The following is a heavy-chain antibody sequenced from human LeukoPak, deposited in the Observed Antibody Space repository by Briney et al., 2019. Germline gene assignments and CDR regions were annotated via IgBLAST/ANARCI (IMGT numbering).Heavy chain of an antibody. CDR1: GFTFSSYS. CDR2: IGSSSSSI. Sequence: PGGSLRLSCAASGFTFSSYSMNWVRQPPGKGLEWVSYIGSSSSSIYYADSVKGRFTISRDNAKNSPYLQMNSLRDEDTAVYYCARALGLEIDYWGQGTLVTVSS. D-gene: IGHD3-3*01. J-gene: IGHJ4*02. V-gene: IGHV3-48*02. CDR3: ARALGLEIDY.